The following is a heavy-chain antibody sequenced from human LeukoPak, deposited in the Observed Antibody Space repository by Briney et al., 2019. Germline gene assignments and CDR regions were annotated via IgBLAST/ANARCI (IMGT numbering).Heavy chain of an antibody. J-gene: IGHJ4*02. CDR2: ISGGSRST. Sequence: GGSLRLSCTASGFIFSSYGMNWVRQAPGKGLEWVSAISGGSRSTFYVDSVKGRFTISRDNSKNTMYLQMNSLRADDTAIYYCAKDLGAIQLWFIFDYWGQGTLVAVSS. CDR3: AKDLGAIQLWFIFDY. D-gene: IGHD5-18*01. V-gene: IGHV3-23*01. CDR1: GFIFSSYG.